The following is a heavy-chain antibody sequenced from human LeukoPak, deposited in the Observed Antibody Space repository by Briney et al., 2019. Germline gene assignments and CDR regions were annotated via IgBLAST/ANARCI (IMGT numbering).Heavy chain of an antibody. CDR2: INTNTGNP. J-gene: IGHJ4*02. CDR3: ARDSISGSYVHYDN. CDR1: GYTFNRYG. V-gene: IGHV7-4-1*02. D-gene: IGHD1-26*01. Sequence: ASVKDSCKASGYTFNRYGMNWVRQAPGQGLEWMGWINTNTGNPTYAQGFTGRFVFSLDTSVSTAYLQINSLKAEDTAVYYCARDSISGSYVHYDNWGQGTLVTVSS.